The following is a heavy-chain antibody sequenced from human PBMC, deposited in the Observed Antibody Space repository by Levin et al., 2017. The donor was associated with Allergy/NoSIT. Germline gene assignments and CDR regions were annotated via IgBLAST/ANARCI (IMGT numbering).Heavy chain of an antibody. J-gene: IGHJ6*02. V-gene: IGHV1-18*01. CDR1: GYTFTSYG. Sequence: GASVKVSCKASGYTFTSYGISWVRQAPGQGLEWMGWISAYNGNTNYAQKLQGRVTMTTDTSTSTAYMELRSLRSDDTAVYYCAASVGATLGYYYYYGMDVWGQGTTVTVSS. D-gene: IGHD1-26*01. CDR2: ISAYNGNT. CDR3: AASVGATLGYYYYYGMDV.